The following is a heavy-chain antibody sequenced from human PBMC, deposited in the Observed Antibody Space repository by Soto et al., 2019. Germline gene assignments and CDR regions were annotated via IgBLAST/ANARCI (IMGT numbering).Heavy chain of an antibody. J-gene: IGHJ1*01. D-gene: IGHD6-13*01. CDR2: ISGSGGTT. V-gene: IGHV3-23*01. CDR1: GFSFSSYA. CDR3: AKDQSAAGTISRYFQD. Sequence: GGSLRLSCAASGFSFSSYAMSWVRQAPGKGLEWVSGISGSGGTTYYADSVKGRFTISRDNSKNTLYLQMNSLRAEDTAVYYCAKDQSAAGTISRYFQDWGQGTLVTVSS.